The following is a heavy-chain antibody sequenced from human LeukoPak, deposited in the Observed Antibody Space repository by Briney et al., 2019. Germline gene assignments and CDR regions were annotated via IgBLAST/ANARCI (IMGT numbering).Heavy chain of an antibody. Sequence: PGGSLRLSCAASGFTFDDYAMHWVRQAPGKGLEWVSGISWNSGSIGYADSVKGRFTISRDNAKNSLYLQMNSLRAEDTALYYCAKGKTISGYGSGAFDYWGQGTLVTVSS. D-gene: IGHD5-12*01. CDR1: GFTFDDYA. V-gene: IGHV3-9*01. CDR2: ISWNSGSI. J-gene: IGHJ4*02. CDR3: AKGKTISGYGSGAFDY.